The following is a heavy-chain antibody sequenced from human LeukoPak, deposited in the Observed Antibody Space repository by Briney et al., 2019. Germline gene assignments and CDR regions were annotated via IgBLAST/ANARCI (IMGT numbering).Heavy chain of an antibody. D-gene: IGHD4-11*01. CDR3: AGGRTTAKYYYYYGMDV. CDR1: GGSISSYY. CDR2: IYYSGST. J-gene: IGHJ6*02. V-gene: IGHV4-59*08. Sequence: SETLSLTCTVSGGSISSYYWSWIRQPPGKGLEWIGYIYYSGSTNYNPSLKSRVTISVDTSKNQFSLKLSSVTAADTAVYYCAGGRTTAKYYYYYGMDVWGQGTTVTVSS.